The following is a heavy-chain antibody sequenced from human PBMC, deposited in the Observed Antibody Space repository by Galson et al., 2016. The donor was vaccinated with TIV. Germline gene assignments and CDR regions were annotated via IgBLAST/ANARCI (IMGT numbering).Heavy chain of an antibody. Sequence: APGQGLEWMGWISGYSGNTNHAQKFQGRVTMTTNTSTRTAYMELRSLRSDDTAVYYCARDRMSPLVGATQDFWGQGTLVSVSS. V-gene: IGHV1-18*01. CDR3: ARDRMSPLVGATQDF. J-gene: IGHJ4*02. CDR2: ISGYSGNT. D-gene: IGHD1-26*01.